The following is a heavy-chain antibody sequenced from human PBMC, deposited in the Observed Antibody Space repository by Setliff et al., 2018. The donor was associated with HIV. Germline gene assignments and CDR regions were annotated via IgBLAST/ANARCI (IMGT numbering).Heavy chain of an antibody. V-gene: IGHV1-69*13. CDR1: GGSFSSFA. CDR3: ARGRWLQSFDY. D-gene: IGHD5-12*01. Sequence: SVKVSCKVSGGSFSSFAISWVRQAPGHGLEWTGGIIPVSGTTNYAQKVQGRVTLSADESTSTAYMQLSSLTSEDTAVYYCARGRWLQSFDYWGQGTLVTVSS. CDR2: IIPVSGTT. J-gene: IGHJ4*02.